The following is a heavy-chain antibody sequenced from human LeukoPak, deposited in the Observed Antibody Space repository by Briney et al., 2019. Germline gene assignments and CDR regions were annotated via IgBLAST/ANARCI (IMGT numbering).Heavy chain of an antibody. CDR1: GGSVSSSSAY. CDR2: IYYSKNT. V-gene: IGHV4-39*01. CDR3: VSPRGFSYGYFDY. J-gene: IGHJ4*02. D-gene: IGHD5-18*01. Sequence: SETLSLTCTVYGGSVSSSSAYWGWIRQPPGKGLEWIGSIYYSKNTYYDPSLKSRVTISADTSKNQFSLTLGSVSATDTAVYYCVSPRGFSYGYFDYWGQGTLVTVSS.